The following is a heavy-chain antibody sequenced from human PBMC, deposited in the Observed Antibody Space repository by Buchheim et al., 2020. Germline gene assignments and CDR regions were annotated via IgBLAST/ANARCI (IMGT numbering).Heavy chain of an antibody. CDR3: ARDSVTARGLDY. CDR1: GFTFSRYS. V-gene: IGHV3-48*01. J-gene: IGHJ4*02. CDR2: ISSSGSTI. Sequence: EVQLVESGGGLVQPGGSLRLSCAASGFTFSRYSMNWVRQAPGKGLEWVSYISSSGSTIFYAESVRGRFTISSEYATNSVFLQMNSLRPEDTAVYYCARDSVTARGLDYWGRGTL. D-gene: IGHD2-21*02.